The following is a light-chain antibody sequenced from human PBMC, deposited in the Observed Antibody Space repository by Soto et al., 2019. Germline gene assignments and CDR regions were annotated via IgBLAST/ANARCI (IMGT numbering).Light chain of an antibody. V-gene: IGKV1-5*03. CDR2: KAS. J-gene: IGKJ1*01. CDR3: KQHNNSPWT. Sequence: DIQMTQSPSTLSASGEERVTITCRASQSISSLLAWYQQKPGKAPKLLIYKASSLESGVPSRFSGSGSGTEFTLTISSLQPDDFATYYCKQHNNSPWTFGQGTKVDIK. CDR1: QSISSL.